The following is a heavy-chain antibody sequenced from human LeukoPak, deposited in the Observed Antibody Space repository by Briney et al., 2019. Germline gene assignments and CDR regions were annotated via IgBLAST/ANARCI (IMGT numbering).Heavy chain of an antibody. CDR1: LGSLSSYA. CDR2: VFPIFGTA. Sequence: SVKVSRMHSLGSLSSYAICWVRQAPGQGLEWMGGVFPIFGTANYAQKLQGRVTSTPDETTSTAYMELSTPRSEDTALYLCVTDRKWELERNYYYIDVWGKGTTVTVSS. D-gene: IGHD1-26*01. J-gene: IGHJ6*03. CDR3: VTDRKWELERNYYYIDV. V-gene: IGHV1-69*13.